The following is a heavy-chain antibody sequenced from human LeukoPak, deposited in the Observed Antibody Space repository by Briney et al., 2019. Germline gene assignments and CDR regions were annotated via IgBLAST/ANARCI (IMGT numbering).Heavy chain of an antibody. CDR1: GFSFSSYG. CDR3: AREGYTALFDY. V-gene: IGHV3-33*08. J-gene: IGHJ4*02. CDR2: IWYDGNSQ. Sequence: GRSLRLSCAASGFSFSSYGIHWVRQAPGKGLDWVAVIWYDGNSQYYADSVKGRFTISRDNSKNTVYLQMNSLTAEDTAVYYCAREGYTALFDYWGQGTLVTVSS. D-gene: IGHD3-16*02.